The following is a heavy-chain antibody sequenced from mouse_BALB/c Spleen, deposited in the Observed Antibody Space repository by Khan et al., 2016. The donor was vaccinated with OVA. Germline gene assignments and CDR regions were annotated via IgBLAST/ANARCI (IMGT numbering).Heavy chain of an antibody. J-gene: IGHJ1*01. D-gene: IGHD1-3*01. Sequence: EVELVESGGGLVQPGGSRKLSCAASGFTFSSFGMHWVRQAPEKGLEWVAYISSGSSTIYYADTVKGRFTIFRDNPKNTLFLQMTSLRSEDTAMFCCAKRGGNHQWFDVWGAGTTVSVSS. CDR1: GFTFSSFG. V-gene: IGHV5-17*02. CDR3: AKRGGNHQWFDV. CDR2: ISSGSSTI.